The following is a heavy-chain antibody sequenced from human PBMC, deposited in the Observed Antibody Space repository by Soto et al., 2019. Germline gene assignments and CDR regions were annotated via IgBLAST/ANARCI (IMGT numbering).Heavy chain of an antibody. D-gene: IGHD2-8*02. J-gene: IGHJ4*02. CDR3: ARGMTPPGAPAWYYFDS. CDR1: GASIPRSSY. CDR2: FSLSGTT. Sequence: QVQLQESGPGLMKPSETLSLTCTVSGASIPRSSYWSWIRQPAGKGLEWIGRFSLSGTTNYNPSLSSRVTMSADVSKNQFSLMLTSVTAADTALYYCARGMTPPGAPAWYYFDSWGQGTLVTVSS. V-gene: IGHV4-4*07.